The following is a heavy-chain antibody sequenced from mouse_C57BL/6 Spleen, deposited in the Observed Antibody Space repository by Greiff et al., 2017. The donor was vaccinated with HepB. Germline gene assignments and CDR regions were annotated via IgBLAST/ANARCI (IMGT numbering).Heavy chain of an antibody. CDR3: ARGLVYYLDY. V-gene: IGHV1-53*01. Sequence: QVHVKQPGTELVKPGASVKLSCKASGYTFTSYWMHWVKQRPGQGLEWIGNINPSNGGTNYNKKFKSKATLTVDKSSSTAYMQLSSLTSEDSAVYYCARGLVYYLDYWGQGTTLTVSS. CDR2: INPSNGGT. D-gene: IGHD1-1*02. CDR1: GYTFTSYW. J-gene: IGHJ2*01.